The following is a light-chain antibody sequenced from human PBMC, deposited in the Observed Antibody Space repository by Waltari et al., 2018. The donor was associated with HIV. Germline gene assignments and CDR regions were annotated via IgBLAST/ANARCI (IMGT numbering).Light chain of an antibody. Sequence: EIVLTPSPGTLSLSPGERATLSCRASQSVRSSYLAWYQQKPGQAPRLLIYGASTRATGIPDRFSGSGSGTDFTLTISRLEPEDFAMYYCQQYGSSPRTFGQGTKVEIK. CDR1: QSVRSSY. CDR3: QQYGSSPRT. V-gene: IGKV3-20*01. CDR2: GAS. J-gene: IGKJ1*01.